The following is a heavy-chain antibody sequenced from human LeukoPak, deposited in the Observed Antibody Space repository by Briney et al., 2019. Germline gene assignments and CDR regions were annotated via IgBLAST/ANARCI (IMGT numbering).Heavy chain of an antibody. CDR1: GFTFSNYA. Sequence: RGSLRESLAASGFTFSNYAKHWVRQAPGKGLEYVSAISSNGGSTYYANSVKGRFTISRDNSNNTLYLQMGSLRAEDMAVYYCARRSNSWFHYFDYWGHGDPVTVSS. CDR2: ISSNGGST. CDR3: ARRSNSWFHYFDY. V-gene: IGHV3-64*01. J-gene: IGHJ4*01. D-gene: IGHD6-13*01.